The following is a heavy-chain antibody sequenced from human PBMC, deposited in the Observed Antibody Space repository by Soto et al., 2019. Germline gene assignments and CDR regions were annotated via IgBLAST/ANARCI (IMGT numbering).Heavy chain of an antibody. CDR2: ITADDTNT. V-gene: IGHV3-23*01. J-gene: IGHJ5*02. Sequence: GGSLRLSCAASGGTFAVSWVRQAPGKGLQWVSSITADDTNTYYADSVKGRFTISRDNSKNTVHLQMNGLRAEDTAVYYCAKDSNLIPWGSNHWGQGTLVTVSS. CDR3: AKDSNLIPWGSNH. D-gene: IGHD3-10*01. CDR1: GGTFA.